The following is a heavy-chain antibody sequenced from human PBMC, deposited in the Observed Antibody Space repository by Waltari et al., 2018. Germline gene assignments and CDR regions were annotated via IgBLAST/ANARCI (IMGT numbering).Heavy chain of an antibody. CDR1: GFTFSSYS. CDR2: ISSSSSTI. V-gene: IGHV3-48*02. CDR3: ARDRYNYYDSSGYYPALDY. J-gene: IGHJ4*02. Sequence: EVQLVESGGGLVQPGGSLRLSCAASGFTFSSYSMNWVSQAPGKGLEWVSYISSSSSTIYYADSVKGRFTISRDNAKNSLYLQMNSLRDEDTAVYYCARDRYNYYDSSGYYPALDYWGQGTLVTVSS. D-gene: IGHD3-22*01.